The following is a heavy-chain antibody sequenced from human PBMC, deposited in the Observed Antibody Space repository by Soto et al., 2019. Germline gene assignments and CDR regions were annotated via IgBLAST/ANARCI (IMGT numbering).Heavy chain of an antibody. V-gene: IGHV4-34*01. CDR1: GGSFSCYY. J-gene: IGHJ1*01. CDR2: INHSGST. Sequence: SETLSLTCAVYGGSFSCYYWSWIRQPPGKGLEWIGEINHSGSTNYNPSLKSRVTISVDTSKNQFSLKLSSVTAADTAVYYCARGSWSIRFQHWGQGSLVTVSS. D-gene: IGHD1-20*01. CDR3: ARGSWSIRFQH.